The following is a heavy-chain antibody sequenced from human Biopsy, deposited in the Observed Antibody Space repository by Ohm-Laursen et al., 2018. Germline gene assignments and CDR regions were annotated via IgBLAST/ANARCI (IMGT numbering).Heavy chain of an antibody. CDR3: AREDEGLLRALDL. Sequence: GTLSLTWTVSGASMTCYFWTWVRQPAGKGLEWIGHIYTIGDTTYNPSLESRVTMSLDTSKNQFSLKMTSLTAADTAVYFCAREDEGLLRALDLWGQGTMVTVSS. V-gene: IGHV4-4*07. J-gene: IGHJ3*01. CDR1: GASMTCYF. D-gene: IGHD3-3*01. CDR2: IYTIGDT.